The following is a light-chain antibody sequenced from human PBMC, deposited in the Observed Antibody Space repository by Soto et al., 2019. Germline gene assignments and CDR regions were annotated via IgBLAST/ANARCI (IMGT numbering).Light chain of an antibody. CDR1: QSVTSN. CDR2: GAS. J-gene: IGKJ2*01. Sequence: EIVMTQSSATLSVSPGERATLSCRASQSVTSNLAWYQQKPGRAPRPLIYGASTRATGIPARFSGSGSGTEFTRTISNLQTEYFALDYCQHNFSWPDTFGQGTKVDIK. V-gene: IGKV3-15*01. CDR3: QHNFSWPDT.